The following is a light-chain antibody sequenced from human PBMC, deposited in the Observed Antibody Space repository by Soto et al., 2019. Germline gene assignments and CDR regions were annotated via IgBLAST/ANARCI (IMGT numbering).Light chain of an antibody. CDR3: QQLNSYPPGIT. CDR1: QGISSY. Sequence: DIQWTQSPSFLSASVGDRVTITCRASQGISSYLAWYQQKPGKAPKLLIYAASTLQSGVPSRFSGSGSGTEFTLTISSLQPEDFATYYCQQLNSYPPGITFGQGTRLEIK. J-gene: IGKJ5*01. CDR2: AAS. V-gene: IGKV1-9*01.